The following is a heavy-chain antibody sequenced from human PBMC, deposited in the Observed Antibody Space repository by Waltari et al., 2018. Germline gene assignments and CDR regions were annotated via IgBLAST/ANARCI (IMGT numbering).Heavy chain of an antibody. CDR1: GYSISSGYY. J-gene: IGHJ4*02. CDR2: IYHGGDT. V-gene: IGHV4-38-2*01. CDR3: ARVLGPYPYYFDY. Sequence: QVQLQESGPGLVKPSETLSLICAVSGYSISSGYYWGWIRQPPGKGLEWIGSIYHGGDTYYNASLKSRVTISLATSKNLFSLKLTSVTAADTAVYYCARVLGPYPYYFDYWGQGTLVTVSS.